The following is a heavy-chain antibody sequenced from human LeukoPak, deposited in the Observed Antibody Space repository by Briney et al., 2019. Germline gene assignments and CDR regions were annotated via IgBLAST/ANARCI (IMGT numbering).Heavy chain of an antibody. J-gene: IGHJ4*02. D-gene: IGHD3-16*01. CDR3: ARDGFGTGSN. Sequence: GGSLRLSCAASGFTFSSFAMSWVRQAPGKGLEWVSIIGAGGSKTYYADSVKGRFTISRDNSKNTLYLQMNSLRAEDTAVYYCARDGFGTGSNWGQGTLVTVSS. CDR1: GFTFSSFA. V-gene: IGHV3-23*01. CDR2: IGAGGSKT.